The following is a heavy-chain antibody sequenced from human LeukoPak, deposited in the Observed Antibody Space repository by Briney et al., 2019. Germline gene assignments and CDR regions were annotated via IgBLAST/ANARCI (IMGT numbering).Heavy chain of an antibody. Sequence: GESLKISCTGSGYSFTYWITWVRQMPGKGLEWMGTIDPGYSNMKNYNPSLEGHVTISVDKSINTVYLQWSSLKASDSAMYYCATGSSGGYSHWGQRTLVTVSS. J-gene: IGHJ4*02. CDR1: GYSFTYW. D-gene: IGHD3-10*01. CDR3: ATGSSGGYSH. V-gene: IGHV5-10-1*01. CDR2: IDPGYSNM.